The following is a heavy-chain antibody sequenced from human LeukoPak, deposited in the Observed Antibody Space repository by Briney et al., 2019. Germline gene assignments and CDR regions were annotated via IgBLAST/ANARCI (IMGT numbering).Heavy chain of an antibody. Sequence: GGSLRLSCAASGFTFSSYGMHWVRQAPGKGLEWVAFIRYDGSNKYYADSVKGRFTISRDNSKNTLYLQMNSLRAEDTAVYYCAKIVVVPVAIPSHAFDIWGQGTMVTVSS. J-gene: IGHJ3*02. V-gene: IGHV3-30*02. D-gene: IGHD2-2*02. CDR3: AKIVVVPVAIPSHAFDI. CDR1: GFTFSSYG. CDR2: IRYDGSNK.